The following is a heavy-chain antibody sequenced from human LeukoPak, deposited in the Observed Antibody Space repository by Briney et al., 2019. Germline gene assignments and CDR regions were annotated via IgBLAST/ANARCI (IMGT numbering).Heavy chain of an antibody. CDR1: GFTFSSYW. CDR2: MNSDGST. D-gene: IGHD3-10*01. CDR3: ARAVTYFYGSVTYDWFDP. J-gene: IGHJ5*02. V-gene: IGHV3-74*01. Sequence: GGSLRLSCAASGFTFSSYWMNWVRQTPGKGLVWVSRMNSDGSTIYSDSVKGRFTISRDNAKNTLYLQMNSLRAEDTAIYYCARAVTYFYGSVTYDWFDPWGQGTLVTVSS.